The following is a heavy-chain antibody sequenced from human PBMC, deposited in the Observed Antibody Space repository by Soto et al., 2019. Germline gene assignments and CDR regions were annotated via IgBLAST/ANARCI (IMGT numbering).Heavy chain of an antibody. CDR2: IVVGSGNT. Sequence: QMQLVQSGPEVKKPGTSVKVSCKASGFTFTSPAVQWVRQARGQRLEWIGWIVVGSGNTNYAQKFQERVTITRDMSTSTAYMELSSLRSEDTAVYYCAADRGIVVVPAAYVWGQGTLVTVSS. D-gene: IGHD2-2*01. V-gene: IGHV1-58*01. CDR1: GFTFTSPA. CDR3: AADRGIVVVPAAYV. J-gene: IGHJ4*02.